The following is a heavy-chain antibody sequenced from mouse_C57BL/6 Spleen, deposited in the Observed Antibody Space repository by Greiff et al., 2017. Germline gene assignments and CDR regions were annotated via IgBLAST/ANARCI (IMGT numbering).Heavy chain of an antibody. CDR1: GYAFSSSW. V-gene: IGHV1-82*01. CDR3: ARGDWDAFDY. CDR2: IYPGDGDT. J-gene: IGHJ2*01. D-gene: IGHD4-1*01. Sequence: QVQLQQSGPELVKPGASVKISCKASGYAFSSSWMNWVKQRPGQGLEWIGRIYPGDGDTNYNGKFKGKATLTADKSSSTAYMQLSSLTSEDSAVYFCARGDWDAFDYWGQGTTLTVSS.